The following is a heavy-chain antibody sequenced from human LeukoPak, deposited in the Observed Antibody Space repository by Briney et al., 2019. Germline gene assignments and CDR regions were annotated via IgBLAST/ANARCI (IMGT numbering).Heavy chain of an antibody. CDR3: ASAPMGDLRPFDY. V-gene: IGHV1-2*02. J-gene: IGHJ4*02. D-gene: IGHD2-21*02. CDR1: GYTFTGYY. Sequence: ASVKVSCKAFGYTFTGYYMHWVRQAPGQGLEWMGWINPNSGGTNYAQKFQGRVTMTRDTSISTAYMELSRLRSDDTAVYYCASAPMGDLRPFDYWGQGTLVTVSS. CDR2: INPNSGGT.